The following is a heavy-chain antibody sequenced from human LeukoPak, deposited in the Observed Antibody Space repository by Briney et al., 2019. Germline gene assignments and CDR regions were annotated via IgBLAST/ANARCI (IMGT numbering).Heavy chain of an antibody. J-gene: IGHJ6*03. V-gene: IGHV4-4*07. CDR2: IYTSGST. CDR3: ARECYYGSGSYYSNTPGVYYYYMDV. CDR1: GGSFSGYY. Sequence: SETLSLTCAVYGGSFSGYYWSWIRQPAGKGLEWIGRIYTSGSTNYSPSLKSRVTMSVDTSKNQFSLKLSSVTAADTAVYYCARECYYGSGSYYSNTPGVYYYYMDVWGKGTTVTISS. D-gene: IGHD3-10*01.